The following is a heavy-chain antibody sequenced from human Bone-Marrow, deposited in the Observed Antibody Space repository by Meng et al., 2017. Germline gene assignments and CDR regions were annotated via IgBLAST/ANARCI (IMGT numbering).Heavy chain of an antibody. V-gene: IGHV3-30*04. CDR1: GFTFSSYA. CDR3: ARDRRGYSYGVHVVPGSLSAFDI. Sequence: GESLKISCAASGFTFSSYAMHWVRQAPGKGLGWVAVISYDGSNKYYADSVKGRFTISRDNSKNTLYLQMNSLRAENAAVYYCARDRRGYSYGVHVVPGSLSAFDIWGQGTMVTVSS. J-gene: IGHJ3*02. CDR2: ISYDGSNK. D-gene: IGHD5-18*01.